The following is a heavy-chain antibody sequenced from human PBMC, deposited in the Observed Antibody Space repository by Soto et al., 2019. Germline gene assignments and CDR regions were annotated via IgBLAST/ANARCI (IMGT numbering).Heavy chain of an antibody. D-gene: IGHD2-2*01. J-gene: IGHJ5*02. CDR1: VFYLRSGCY. V-gene: IGHV4-38-2*01. CDR2: ISTTGST. Sequence: SSSLSISCANSVFYLRSGCYWCRLRPPPGKGLEWIGRISTTGSTNYNPSLKSRVTVSVDTSKNQSSLKLNSVTAADTAVYYCARGVVVSAAVDFDPWGQGTLVTVAS. CDR3: ARGVVVSAAVDFDP.